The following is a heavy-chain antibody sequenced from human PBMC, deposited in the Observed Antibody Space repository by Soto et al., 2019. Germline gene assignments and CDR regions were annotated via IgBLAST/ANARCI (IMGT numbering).Heavy chain of an antibody. J-gene: IGHJ6*02. V-gene: IGHV3-23*01. CDR2: ISGRGGST. Sequence: EVQLLESGGGLVQPGGSLRLSCAASGFTFSSYAMSWVRQAPGKGLEWVSAISGRGGSTYYADTVKGRFPISRDNSKNTLYLQMNSLSAEDTAVYYCAKDIRGITIIWGQGTTVTVSS. CDR1: GFTFSSYA. CDR3: AKDIRGITII. D-gene: IGHD3-3*01.